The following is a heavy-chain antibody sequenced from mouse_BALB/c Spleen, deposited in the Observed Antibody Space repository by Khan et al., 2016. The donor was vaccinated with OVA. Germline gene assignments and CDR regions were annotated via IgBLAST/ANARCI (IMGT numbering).Heavy chain of an antibody. V-gene: IGHV1S29*02. CDR3: VRSGYGSFAF. CDR1: GYTFTDYN. CDR2: FYPNSGGS. J-gene: IGHJ3*01. Sequence: VRLQQSGPEVVKPGASVKISCKASGYTFTDYNMDWVKQRHGKSLEWIGYFYPNSGGSGYNQKFKTKATLPVDISSRPAYLDLRSLTSEDSAVYYCVRSGYGSFAFWGQGTLVTVSA. D-gene: IGHD1-2*01.